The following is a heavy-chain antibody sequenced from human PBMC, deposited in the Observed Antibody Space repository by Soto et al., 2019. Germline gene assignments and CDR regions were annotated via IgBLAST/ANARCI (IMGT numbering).Heavy chain of an antibody. CDR3: TRDWSADY. J-gene: IGHJ4*02. CDR2: IGGSGRDP. V-gene: IGHV3-23*01. Sequence: EVRLLESGGGLVHPGGSLRLSCAASGFIFNNYAMTWVRQAPGKGLEWVTAIGGSGRDPYYADSVKGRFTISRDNSKNTLYLRMSSLIAEDTAVYYCTRDWSADYWGQGTLVTVSS. CDR1: GFIFNNYA. D-gene: IGHD1-1*01.